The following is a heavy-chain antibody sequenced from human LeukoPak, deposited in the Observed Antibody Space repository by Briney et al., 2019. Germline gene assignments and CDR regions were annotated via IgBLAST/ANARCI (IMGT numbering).Heavy chain of an antibody. V-gene: IGHV1-18*01. Sequence: ASVKVSCKASGYTFTSYGISWVRQAPGQGLEWMGWISAYNGNTNYAQKLQGRVTMTTDTSTSTAYMELRSLRSDDTAVYYCARALWFGELLSENWFDPWGQGTLVTVSS. CDR3: ARALWFGELLSENWFDP. CDR2: ISAYNGNT. CDR1: GYTFTSYG. J-gene: IGHJ5*02. D-gene: IGHD3-10*01.